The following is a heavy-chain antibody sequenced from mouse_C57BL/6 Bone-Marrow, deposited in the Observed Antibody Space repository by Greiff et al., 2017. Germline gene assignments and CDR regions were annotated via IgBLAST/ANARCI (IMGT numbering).Heavy chain of an antibody. CDR2: IRSKSNNYAT. CDR3: VRPDYSNYWAMDY. J-gene: IGHJ4*01. Sequence: EVQLVESGGGLVQPKGSLKLSCAASGFSFNTYAMNWVRQAPGKGLEWVARIRSKSNNYATYYADSVKDRFTISRDDSESMLYLQMNNLKTEDTAMYYCVRPDYSNYWAMDYWGQGTSVTVSS. V-gene: IGHV10-1*01. D-gene: IGHD2-5*01. CDR1: GFSFNTYA.